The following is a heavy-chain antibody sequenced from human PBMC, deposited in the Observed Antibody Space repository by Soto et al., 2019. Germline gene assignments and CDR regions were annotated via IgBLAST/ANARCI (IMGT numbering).Heavy chain of an antibody. J-gene: IGHJ6*02. CDR1: GFTFTKNW. V-gene: IGHV3-74*01. CDR2: LNVDGSHT. Sequence: LVESGGGQVQPGGSKRLSCVASGFTFTKNWMHWVRHVPGKGLEGVANLNVDGSHTEYADSVKGRFAISRDNAKNTIFLQMNRLRVEDSATYYCAREGRLNYGMDVWGPGTTVTVS. CDR3: AREGRLNYGMDV.